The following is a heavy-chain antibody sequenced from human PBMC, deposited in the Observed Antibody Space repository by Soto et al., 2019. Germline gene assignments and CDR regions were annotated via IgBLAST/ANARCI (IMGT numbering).Heavy chain of an antibody. V-gene: IGHV4-59*08. CDR1: GGSISSYY. D-gene: IGHD6-13*01. J-gene: IGHJ5*02. CDR3: ARRSSWFNWFDP. CDR2: IYYSGST. Sequence: SATLSLTCTVSGGSISSYYWSWIRQPPGKGLEWIGYIYYSGSTNYNPSLKSRVTISVDTSKNQFSLKLSSVTAADTAVYYCARRSSWFNWFDPWGQGTLVTVS.